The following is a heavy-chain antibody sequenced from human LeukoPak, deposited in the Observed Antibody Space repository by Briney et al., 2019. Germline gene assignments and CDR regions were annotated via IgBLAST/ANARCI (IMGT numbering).Heavy chain of an antibody. CDR3: VRMVSGDY. CDR1: GFTFSSYG. Sequence: GGSLRLSCAASGFTFSSYGMHWVRQAPGKGLEWVAFIRYDGSNKYYADSVKGRLTISRDNSKNTLSLQMNSLRAEDTAVYYCVRMVSGDYWGQGTLVTVSS. CDR2: IRYDGSNK. D-gene: IGHD2-8*01. J-gene: IGHJ4*02. V-gene: IGHV3-30*02.